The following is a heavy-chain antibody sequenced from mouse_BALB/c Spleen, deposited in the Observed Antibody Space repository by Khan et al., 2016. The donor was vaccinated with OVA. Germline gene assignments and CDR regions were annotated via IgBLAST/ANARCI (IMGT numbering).Heavy chain of an antibody. CDR1: GFSLTGYG. V-gene: IGHV2-6-7*01. J-gene: IGHJ4*01. Sequence: VQLQESGPGLVAPSQSLSITCTVSGFSLTGYGVIWVRQPPGKGLEWLGMIWGDGSTDYNSVLKSRLSISKDNSKSQVFLKMNSLQTDDTARYYCARAYYGNYREAMDYWGQGTSVTVSS. D-gene: IGHD2-10*01. CDR3: ARAYYGNYREAMDY. CDR2: IWGDGST.